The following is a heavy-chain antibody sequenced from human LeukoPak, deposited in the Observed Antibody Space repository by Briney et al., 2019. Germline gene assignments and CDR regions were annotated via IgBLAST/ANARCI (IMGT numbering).Heavy chain of an antibody. V-gene: IGHV3-30*03. CDR1: GFTFNKYG. CDR2: ISYDGSNK. Sequence: GRSLRLSCAASGFTFNKYGMPWVRQAPGKGLEWMAVISYDGSNKYYADSVKGRFTISRDNSKNTLYLRMNSLRTEDTAVYYCASEYCSGSSCYPYYFDNWGQGTLVTVSS. CDR3: ASEYCSGSSCYPYYFDN. D-gene: IGHD2-15*01. J-gene: IGHJ4*02.